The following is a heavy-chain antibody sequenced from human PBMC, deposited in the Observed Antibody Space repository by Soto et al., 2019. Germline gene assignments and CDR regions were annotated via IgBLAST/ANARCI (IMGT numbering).Heavy chain of an antibody. J-gene: IGHJ6*02. CDR3: ARGGYYDNPWGNLSHYGLDV. CDR1: GYTFIRYG. V-gene: IGHV1-18*01. CDR2: ISPYNDYT. Sequence: QVQLVQSAAEVKKPGASVKVSCKASGYTFIRYGITWVRQAPGQGLEWMGWISPYNDYTIYAQKVQGRVTMTTDTSRRTVYMELRTLKSGDTAVYYCARGGYYDNPWGNLSHYGLDVWGQGTSVTVSS. D-gene: IGHD3-16*01.